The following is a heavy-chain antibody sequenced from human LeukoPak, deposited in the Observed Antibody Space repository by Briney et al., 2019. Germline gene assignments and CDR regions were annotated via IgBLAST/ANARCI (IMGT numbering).Heavy chain of an antibody. CDR3: AKGSSGYFADL. D-gene: IGHD3-22*01. CDR2: ISNDGGGT. CDR1: GFIFKNYG. V-gene: IGHV3-23*01. Sequence: GGALRLSFAGPGFIFKNYGLIWGRQAPGKGLEWVSAISNDGGGTTYADFVNGRFTISRDNSKNTLFLQMNSLRAEDTALYYCAKGSSGYFADLWGQGTLVTVSS. J-gene: IGHJ5*02.